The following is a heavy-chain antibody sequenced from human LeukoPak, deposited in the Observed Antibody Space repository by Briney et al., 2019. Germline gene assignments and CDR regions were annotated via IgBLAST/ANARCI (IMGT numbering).Heavy chain of an antibody. J-gene: IGHJ6*02. D-gene: IGHD6-6*01. V-gene: IGHV4-31*03. CDR2: IYYSGST. Sequence: SETLPLTCTVSGGSISSGGYYWSWIRQHPGKGLEWIGYIYYSGSTYYNPSLKSRVTISVDTSKNQFSLKLSSVTAADTAVYYCVRAGSAHYYYGMDVWGQGTTVTVSS. CDR1: GGSISSGGYY. CDR3: VRAGSAHYYYGMDV.